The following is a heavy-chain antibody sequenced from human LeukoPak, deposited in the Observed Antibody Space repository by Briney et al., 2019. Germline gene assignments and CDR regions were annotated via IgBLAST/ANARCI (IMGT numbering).Heavy chain of an antibody. CDR3: ARRDIVVIVSASDY. D-gene: IGHD2-15*01. CDR2: ISGSGGST. CDR1: GFTFSSYW. J-gene: IGHJ4*02. V-gene: IGHV3-23*01. Sequence: GGSLRLSCAASGFTFSSYWMSWVRQAPGKGLEWVSAISGSGGSTYYADSVKGRFTVSRDNSKNTVYLQMNSLRVDATAVYYCARRDIVVIVSASDYWGQGTLVTVSS.